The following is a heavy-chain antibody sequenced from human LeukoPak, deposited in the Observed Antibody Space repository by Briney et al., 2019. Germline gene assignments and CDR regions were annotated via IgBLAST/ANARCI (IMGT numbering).Heavy chain of an antibody. CDR1: GGSFSGYY. D-gene: IGHD1-1*01. CDR3: ARSGTGIDAFDI. Sequence: PPETLSLTCAVYGGSFSGYYWSWIRQPPGKGLEWIGEINHSGSTNYNPSLKSRVTISVDTSKNQFFLKLSSVTAADTAVYYCARSGTGIDAFDIWGQGTKVTVSS. J-gene: IGHJ3*02. V-gene: IGHV4-34*01. CDR2: INHSGST.